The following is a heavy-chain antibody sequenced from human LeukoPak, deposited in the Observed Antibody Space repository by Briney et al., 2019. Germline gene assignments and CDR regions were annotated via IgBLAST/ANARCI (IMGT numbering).Heavy chain of an antibody. CDR1: GFTFSNYA. D-gene: IGHD3-22*01. V-gene: IGHV3-23*01. Sequence: GGSLRLSCTTSGFTFSNYAMSWVRQAPGKGLEWVSSIGGSGSSTWYADSVKGRFTISRDNSKNTLFLQMNGLRAEDTAVYYGAKGVRSGKYFYASSGYSFDSWGQGTLVTVSS. CDR3: AKGVRSGKYFYASSGYSFDS. J-gene: IGHJ4*02. CDR2: IGGSGSST.